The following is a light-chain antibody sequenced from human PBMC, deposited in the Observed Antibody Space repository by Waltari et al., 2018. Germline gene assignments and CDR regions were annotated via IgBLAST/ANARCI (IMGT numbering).Light chain of an antibody. CDR2: RDS. V-gene: IGLV1-40*01. Sequence: QSVLTQPPSVSGAPGQRVTIPCTGSSSNIGAGYDVHWYQQLPGTAPKLLIYRDSNRPSGVPDRFSGSKSGTSASLAITGLQAEDEADYYCQSYDSSLSGYVFGTATKVTVL. J-gene: IGLJ1*01. CDR3: QSYDSSLSGYV. CDR1: SSNIGAGYD.